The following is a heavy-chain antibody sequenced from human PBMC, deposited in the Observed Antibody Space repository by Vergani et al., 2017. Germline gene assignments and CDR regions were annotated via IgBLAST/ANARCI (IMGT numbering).Heavy chain of an antibody. J-gene: IGHJ6*02. V-gene: IGHV3-23*01. D-gene: IGHD2-2*02. CDR1: GFTFSSYA. CDR3: AKELRYCSSNSCYTGPQVSPNYYVMDV. Sequence: EVQLLESGGGLVQPGGSLRLSCAASGFTFSSYAMSWVRQAPGKGLEWVSAISGSGGSTYYADSVKGRFTISRDNSKNTLYLQMNSLRAEDTAVYYCAKELRYCSSNSCYTGPQVSPNYYVMDVWGQGTTVTV. CDR2: ISGSGGST.